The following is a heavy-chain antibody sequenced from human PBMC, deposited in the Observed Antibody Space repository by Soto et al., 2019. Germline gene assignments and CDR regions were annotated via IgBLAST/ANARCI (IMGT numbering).Heavy chain of an antibody. V-gene: IGHV1-2*02. CDR3: AKGGAIVAAGTRVYLYNAMDV. CDR1: GYTFTGYY. CDR2: INPNSGDT. D-gene: IGHD1-26*01. Sequence: ASVKVSCIASGYTFTGYYVHWVRQAPGQGLEWMGWINPNSGDTYLAQRFQGRVTMNRDTSIGTAYMELRGLTSDDTAEYYCAKGGAIVAAGTRVYLYNAMDVWGQGTTVTVSS. J-gene: IGHJ6*02.